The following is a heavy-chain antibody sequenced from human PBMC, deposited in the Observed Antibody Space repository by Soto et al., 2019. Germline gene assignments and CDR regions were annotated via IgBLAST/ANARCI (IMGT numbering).Heavy chain of an antibody. J-gene: IGHJ6*03. D-gene: IGHD2-2*01. Sequence: EVQLVESGGGLVKPGGSLRLSCAASGFTFSSYSMNWVRQAPGMGLEWVSSISSSSSYIYYADSVKGRFTISRDNAKNSLYLQMTSLRAEDTAVYYCARDEIVVVPAAIYMDVWGKGTTVTVSS. CDR1: GFTFSSYS. CDR2: ISSSSSYI. V-gene: IGHV3-21*01. CDR3: ARDEIVVVPAAIYMDV.